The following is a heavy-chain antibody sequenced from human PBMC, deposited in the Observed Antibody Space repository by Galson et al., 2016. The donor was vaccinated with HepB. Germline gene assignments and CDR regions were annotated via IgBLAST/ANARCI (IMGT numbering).Heavy chain of an antibody. CDR3: ARGLVVSAGGAAFDI. J-gene: IGHJ3*02. CDR1: GGSFSNSY. V-gene: IGHV4-34*01. D-gene: IGHD2-2*01. Sequence: SETLSLTCAVYGGSFSNSYWNWIRQPPGKGLAWIGEVNDSGSTNCNPALKSRVTMSLDTSKNQFSLTLGSVTAADTAVFYCARGLVVSAGGAAFDIWGQGTMVTVSS. CDR2: VNDSGST.